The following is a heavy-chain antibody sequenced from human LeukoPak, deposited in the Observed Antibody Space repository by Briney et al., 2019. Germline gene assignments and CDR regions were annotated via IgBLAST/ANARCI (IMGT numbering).Heavy chain of an antibody. V-gene: IGHV4-39*01. CDR1: GGSISSSSYY. Sequence: SSETLSLTCTVSGGSISSSSYYWGWIRQPPGKGLEWIGSIYYSGSTYYNPSLKSRVTISVDTSKNQFSLKLSSVTAADTAVYYCARHSFMVRGVIITRSLFYFDYWAREPWSPSPQ. CDR3: ARHSFMVRGVIITRSLFYFDY. CDR2: IYYSGST. J-gene: IGHJ4*02. D-gene: IGHD3-10*01.